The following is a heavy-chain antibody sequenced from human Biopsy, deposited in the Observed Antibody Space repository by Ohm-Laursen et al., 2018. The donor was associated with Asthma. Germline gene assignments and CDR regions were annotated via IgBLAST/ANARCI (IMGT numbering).Heavy chain of an antibody. CDR3: ARGDSSNWSHYYFDY. V-gene: IGHV3-53*01. CDR2: IYSGGTS. CDR1: GFAVSRDY. J-gene: IGHJ4*02. D-gene: IGHD3-22*01. Sequence: SLRLSCAASGFAVSRDYMFWVRQAPGKGLEWVSVIYSGGTSHTADSVGGRFTISRDYSKNTLYLQMHSLRAEDTAVYYCARGDSSNWSHYYFDYWGQGTLVIVSS.